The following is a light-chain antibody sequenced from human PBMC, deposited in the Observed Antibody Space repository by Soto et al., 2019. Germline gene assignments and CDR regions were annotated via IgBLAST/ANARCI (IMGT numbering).Light chain of an antibody. CDR3: QQYNNWLST. CDR2: GAS. CDR1: QSVSSN. Sequence: EIVMTQSPATLSVSPGERATLSCRASQSVSSNLAWYQQKPGQAPRLLIYGASTSATGIPARFSGSGSGTEFTLTISSLQSEDFAVYYCQQYNNWLSTFGQGTKVEIK. V-gene: IGKV3-15*01. J-gene: IGKJ1*01.